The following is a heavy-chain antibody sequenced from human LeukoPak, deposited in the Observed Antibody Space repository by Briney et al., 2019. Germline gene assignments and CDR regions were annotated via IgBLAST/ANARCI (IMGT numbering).Heavy chain of an antibody. V-gene: IGHV3-23*01. D-gene: IGHD3-10*01. J-gene: IGHJ6*03. CDR3: AKEEWGFGEFPLFMDV. Sequence: GGSLRLSCAAPGFTVSSYGMSWVRQAPGKGLEWVSAISGSGGSTYYADSVKGRFTISRDKSKNTLYLQMNSLRAEDTAVYYCAKEEWGFGEFPLFMDVWGKGTTVTISS. CDR2: ISGSGGST. CDR1: GFTVSSYG.